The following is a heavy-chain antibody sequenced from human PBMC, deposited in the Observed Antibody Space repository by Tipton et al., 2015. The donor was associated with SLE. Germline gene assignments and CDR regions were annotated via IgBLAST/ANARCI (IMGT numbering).Heavy chain of an antibody. CDR2: IYTSGST. Sequence: LRLSCTVSGGSISSGSYYWSWIRQPAGKGLEWIGRIYTSGSTNYSPSLKSRVTISVDTSKHQFSLKLSSVTAADTAVYYCARDLAYCSSTSCFDYFDSWGQGTLVTVSS. CDR1: GGSISSGSYY. J-gene: IGHJ4*02. CDR3: ARDLAYCSSTSCFDYFDS. D-gene: IGHD2-2*01. V-gene: IGHV4-61*02.